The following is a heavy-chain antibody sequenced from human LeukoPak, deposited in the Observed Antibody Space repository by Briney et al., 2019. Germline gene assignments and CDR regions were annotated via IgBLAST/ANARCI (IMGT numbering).Heavy chain of an antibody. V-gene: IGHV3-23*01. CDR3: AKMAGMTRQVYYMDV. J-gene: IGHJ6*03. D-gene: IGHD1-1*01. Sequence: GGSLRLSCAASGFTFSSYAMSWARQAPGKGLEWVSALYGSGETTYYADSVKGRFTVSRDNSKNTLYLQMDGLRAEDTAVYYCAKMAGMTRQVYYMDVWGKGATVTVSS. CDR2: LYGSGETT. CDR1: GFTFSSYA.